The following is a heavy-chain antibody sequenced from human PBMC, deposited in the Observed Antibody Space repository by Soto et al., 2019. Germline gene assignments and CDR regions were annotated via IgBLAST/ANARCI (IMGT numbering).Heavy chain of an antibody. Sequence: GGSLRLSCAASGFIFSSYSMNWVRQAPGKGLEWVSFISSSSSYIYYADSVKGRFTISRDNAKNSLYLQMNSLRAEDTAVYYCARDYYGDHVGRLDDGFDIWGQGTMVTVSS. CDR1: GFIFSSYS. V-gene: IGHV3-21*01. D-gene: IGHD4-17*01. J-gene: IGHJ3*02. CDR3: ARDYYGDHVGRLDDGFDI. CDR2: ISSSSSYI.